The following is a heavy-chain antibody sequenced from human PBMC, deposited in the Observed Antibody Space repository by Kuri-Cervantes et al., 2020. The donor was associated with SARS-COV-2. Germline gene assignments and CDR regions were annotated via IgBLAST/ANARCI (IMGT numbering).Heavy chain of an antibody. CDR3: ARDNVLFSGSGFDS. V-gene: IGHV4-59*11. CDR1: GGSISDHY. D-gene: IGHD1-26*01. Sequence: SETLSLTCTVSGGSISDHYWSWIRQPPGKGLEWIGYFYSTGVTNYDPSLKTRVTITTDRSKNHLSLKLPSVTAADTAVYYCARDNVLFSGSGFDSWGQGALVTVSS. CDR2: FYSTGVT. J-gene: IGHJ4*02.